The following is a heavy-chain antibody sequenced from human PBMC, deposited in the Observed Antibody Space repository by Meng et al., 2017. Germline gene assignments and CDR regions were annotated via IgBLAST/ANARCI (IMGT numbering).Heavy chain of an antibody. CDR1: GDSGSSNSAA. Sequence: QVQQSGPGRVQPSQTLSLICSISGDSGSSNSAAWNWIRQSPSGGLEWLGRAYYRSKRYHDYAESVKSRISIDPDTSKNKFSLQLRSVTPEDSAVYYCARGSYSFDSWGQRTLVTVSS. D-gene: IGHD1-26*01. J-gene: IGHJ4*02. V-gene: IGHV6-1*01. CDR3: ARGSYSFDS. CDR2: AYYRSKRYH.